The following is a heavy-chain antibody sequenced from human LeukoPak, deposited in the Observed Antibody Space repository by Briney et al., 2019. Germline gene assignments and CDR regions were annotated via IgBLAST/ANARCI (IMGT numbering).Heavy chain of an antibody. Sequence: GGTLRLSCAASGFTFSSYGMSWVRQAPGKGLEWVSAISGSGGSTYYADSVKGRFTISRDNSKNTLYLQMNSLRAEDTAVYYCAKEEITYYYDSSGYYYLYYWGQGTLVTVSS. CDR3: AKEEITYYYDSSGYYYLYY. CDR1: GFTFSSYG. J-gene: IGHJ4*02. V-gene: IGHV3-23*01. D-gene: IGHD3-22*01. CDR2: ISGSGGST.